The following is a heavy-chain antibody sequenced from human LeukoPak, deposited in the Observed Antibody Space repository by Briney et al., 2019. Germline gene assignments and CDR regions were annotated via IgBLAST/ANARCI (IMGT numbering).Heavy chain of an antibody. J-gene: IGHJ5*02. V-gene: IGHV1-18*01. CDR1: GYTFTSYD. CDR3: VRDKRGFDP. CDR2: ISAYNGNT. Sequence: ASVKVSCKASGYTFTSYDINWVRQATGQGLEWMGWISAYNGNTNYAQKLQGRVTMTTDTSTSTAYMELRSLRSDDTAVYYCVRDKRGFDPWGQGTLVTVSS.